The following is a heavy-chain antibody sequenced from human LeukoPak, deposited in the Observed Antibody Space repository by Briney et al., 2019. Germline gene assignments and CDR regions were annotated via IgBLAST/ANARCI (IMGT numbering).Heavy chain of an antibody. J-gene: IGHJ1*01. CDR2: ISYDGSNK. CDR3: AREGYDSSGYIQH. CDR1: GFTFSSYA. Sequence: PGGSLRLSCAASGFTFSSYAMHWVRQAPGQGLEWVAVISYDGSNKYYADSVKGRFTISRDNSKNTLYLQMNSLRAEDTAVYYCAREGYDSSGYIQHWGQGTLVTVSS. D-gene: IGHD3-22*01. V-gene: IGHV3-30-3*01.